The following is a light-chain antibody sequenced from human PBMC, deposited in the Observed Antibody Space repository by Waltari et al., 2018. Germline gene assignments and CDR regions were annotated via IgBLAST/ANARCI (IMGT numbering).Light chain of an antibody. CDR3: ASYNPGSTVV. V-gene: IGLV2-14*01. J-gene: IGLJ3*02. CDR1: SSDIGRSNY. Sequence: QSALTQPASVSGSLVQSITISCTGSSSDIGRSNYVSWYQQFPDRAPKLIIYDVTNRPSGVSNRFSGSKSANTASLTISGLQPEDAANYYCASYNPGSTVVFGGGTELTVL. CDR2: DVT.